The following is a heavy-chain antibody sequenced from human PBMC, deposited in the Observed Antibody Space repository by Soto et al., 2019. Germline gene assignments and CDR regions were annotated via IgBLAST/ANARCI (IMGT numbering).Heavy chain of an antibody. D-gene: IGHD3-22*01. Sequence: PGESLKISCKGSGYRFTRYWIGWVRQMPGKGLEWMGIIYPGDSDTRYSPSFQGQVTISADTSFSTAYLQWSSLKASDTAMYYCARLPDSSGYYYQPFDYWCPGTLVTVSS. CDR3: ARLPDSSGYYYQPFDY. V-gene: IGHV5-51*01. J-gene: IGHJ4*02. CDR2: IYPGDSDT. CDR1: GYRFTRYW.